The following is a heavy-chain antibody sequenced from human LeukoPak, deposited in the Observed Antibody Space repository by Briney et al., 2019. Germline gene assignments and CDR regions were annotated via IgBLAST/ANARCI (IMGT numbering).Heavy chain of an antibody. D-gene: IGHD3-3*01. Sequence: SETLSLTCTVSGGSISSSSYYRGWIRQPPGKGLEWIGSIYYSGSTYYNPSLKSRVTISVDTSKNQFSLKLSSVTAADTAVYYCARESAIFGVVINWGQGTLVTVSS. CDR1: GGSISSSSYY. CDR2: IYYSGST. J-gene: IGHJ4*02. V-gene: IGHV4-39*07. CDR3: ARESAIFGVVIN.